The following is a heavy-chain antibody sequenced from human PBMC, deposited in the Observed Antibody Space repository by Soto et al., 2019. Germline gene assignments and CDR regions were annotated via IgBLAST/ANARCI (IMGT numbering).Heavy chain of an antibody. CDR1: GFTFSSYG. J-gene: IGHJ4*02. CDR3: ARDGDYYGSGSYSLLDY. Sequence: QVQLVESGGGVVQPGRSLRLSCAASGFTFSSYGMHWVRQAPGKGLEWVAVIWYDGSNKYYADSVKGRFTISRDNSKNTLYLQMNSLRAEDTAVYYCARDGDYYGSGSYSLLDYWGQGTLVTVS. D-gene: IGHD3-10*01. V-gene: IGHV3-33*01. CDR2: IWYDGSNK.